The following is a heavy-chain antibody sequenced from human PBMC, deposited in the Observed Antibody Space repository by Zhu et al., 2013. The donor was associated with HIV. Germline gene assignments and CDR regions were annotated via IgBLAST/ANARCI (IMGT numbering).Heavy chain of an antibody. CDR1: GFTFSDYY. CDR2: ISSSGSTI. J-gene: IGHJ4*02. Sequence: QVQLVESGGGLVQPGGSLRLSCAASGFTFSDYYMSWIRQAPGKGLEWVSYISSSGSTIYYADSVKGRFTISRDNAKNSLYLQMNSLRAEDTAVYYCAGGGESYYGSGSYATVGHDYWGQGTLVTVSS. CDR3: AGGGESYYGSGSYATVGHDY. D-gene: IGHD3-10*01. V-gene: IGHV3-11*01.